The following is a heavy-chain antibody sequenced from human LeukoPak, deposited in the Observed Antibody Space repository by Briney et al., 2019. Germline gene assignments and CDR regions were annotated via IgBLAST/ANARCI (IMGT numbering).Heavy chain of an antibody. D-gene: IGHD5-24*01. CDR2: INHTGTT. Sequence: SETLSLTSVVPGGSFSGYYWSWVRQRPEKRLQWIGEINHTGTTNYNPSLKSRMTMAVDTSMNQFSLKVYSVTAADTAVYYCARGMASPTHYYYYMDVWGKGAAVTVSS. CDR1: GGSFSGYY. J-gene: IGHJ6*03. V-gene: IGHV4-34*01. CDR3: ARGMASPTHYYYYMDV.